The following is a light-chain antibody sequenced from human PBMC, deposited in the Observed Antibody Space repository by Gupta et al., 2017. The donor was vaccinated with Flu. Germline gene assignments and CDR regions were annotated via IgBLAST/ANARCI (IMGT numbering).Light chain of an antibody. CDR1: SSDIGTYNR. CDR3: ASYTGSYTFV. J-gene: IGLJ1*01. V-gene: IGLV2-18*02. Sequence: QSALTQPPSVSGSPGQSVTIPCTGTSSDIGTYNRVSWYQQPPGTAPKLIIYEVTKRPSGGPDRFSASKSANTASLSISGLQGEDEADYYCASYTGSYTFVFGTGTKVTV. CDR2: EVT.